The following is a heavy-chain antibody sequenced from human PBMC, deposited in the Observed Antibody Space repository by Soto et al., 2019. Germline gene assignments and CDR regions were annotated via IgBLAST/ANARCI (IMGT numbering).Heavy chain of an antibody. CDR2: ISGSGVST. CDR3: AKSRRWPNPHFDY. D-gene: IGHD2-15*01. V-gene: IGHV3-23*01. Sequence: GGSLRLSCAACGFTFSSYSISWVRQAPWKGMEWVSAISGSGVSTYYADSVKGRFTISRENSKNTLYLQMNSLRAEDTAVYYCAKSRRWPNPHFDYLGQGTLVAVSS. CDR1: GFTFSSYS. J-gene: IGHJ4*02.